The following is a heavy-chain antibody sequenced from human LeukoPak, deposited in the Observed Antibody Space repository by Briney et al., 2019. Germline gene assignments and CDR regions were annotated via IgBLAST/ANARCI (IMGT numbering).Heavy chain of an antibody. CDR3: ARDRVGVAPSYDSGRYHGAFDI. V-gene: IGHV1-46*01. D-gene: IGHD3-22*01. Sequence: ASVKVSCKASGYTFTSYYMHWVRQAPGPGLEWMGIINPSGGSTSYAQKFQGRVTMTRDTSTSTVYMELSSLRSEDTAVYYCARDRVGVAPSYDSGRYHGAFDIWGQGTMVTVSS. J-gene: IGHJ3*02. CDR2: INPSGGST. CDR1: GYTFTSYY.